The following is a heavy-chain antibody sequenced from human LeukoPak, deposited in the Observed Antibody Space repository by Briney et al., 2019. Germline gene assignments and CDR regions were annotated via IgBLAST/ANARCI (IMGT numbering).Heavy chain of an antibody. D-gene: IGHD4-23*01. J-gene: IGHJ2*01. CDR1: GGTFSSYA. CDR2: IIPILGIA. CDR3: ARDHGGKVDRYFDV. Sequence: SVKVSCKASGGTFSSYAISWVRQAPGQGLEWMGRIIPILGIANYAQKFQGRVTITADTSTSTAYMELRSLRSDDTAVYYCARDHGGKVDRYFDVWGRGTLVTVSS. V-gene: IGHV1-69*04.